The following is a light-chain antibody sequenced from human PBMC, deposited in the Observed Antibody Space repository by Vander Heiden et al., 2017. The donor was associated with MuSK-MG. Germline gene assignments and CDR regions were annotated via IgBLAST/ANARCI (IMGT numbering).Light chain of an antibody. CDR3: QQADSFPIT. V-gene: IGKV1-12*01. Sequence: IQLTYSPSSLSASVGASVTITCRASQGLGNLLAWYQQKPGSAPKLLISGATTLQSGVPSRFSVSGFGTVFSLTISSLQPENFATYNCQQADSFPITFGQGTQVEIK. J-gene: IGKJ5*01. CDR2: GAT. CDR1: QGLGNL.